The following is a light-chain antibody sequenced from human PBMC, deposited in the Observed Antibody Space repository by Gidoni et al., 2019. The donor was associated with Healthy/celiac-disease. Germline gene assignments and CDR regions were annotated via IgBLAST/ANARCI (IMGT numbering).Light chain of an antibody. Sequence: DIQMTQSPSSLSASVGDRVTITCQASQDISNYLNWYQQKPGKAPKLLIYDASNLETGVPSRFSGSGSGTDFTFTISSLQAEDIATYYCQQYDNLLRFGHGTKVDIK. J-gene: IGKJ3*01. CDR3: QQYDNLLR. CDR2: DAS. CDR1: QDISNY. V-gene: IGKV1-33*01.